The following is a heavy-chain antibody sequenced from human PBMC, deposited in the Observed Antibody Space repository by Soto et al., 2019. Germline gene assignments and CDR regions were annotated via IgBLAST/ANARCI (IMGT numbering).Heavy chain of an antibody. CDR2: LNAGNGDT. D-gene: IGHD3-16*01. CDR3: ARQGIPYTSGSGDYFFYYYNFMYV. CDR1: GYTFTNYA. V-gene: IGHV1-3*01. Sequence: QAQLVQSGAEVKKPGASVKVSCKASGYTFTNYAVHWLRQAPGQGLEWMGWLNAGNGDTKYSPTFQARVTISRDTAARIAYMELSSRRPEETAVYYCARQGIPYTSGSGDYFFYYYNFMYVWCKGTTVTVSS. J-gene: IGHJ6*03.